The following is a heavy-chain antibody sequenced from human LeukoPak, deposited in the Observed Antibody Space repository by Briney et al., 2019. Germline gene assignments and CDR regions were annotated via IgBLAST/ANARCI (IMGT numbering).Heavy chain of an antibody. CDR3: ARSSGSVSGWRYDAFDI. V-gene: IGHV5-51*01. Sequence: GESLKISCKGSGYSFTSYWIGWVRQMPGKGLEWRGIIYPGDSDTRYSPSFQGQVTISADKSISTAYLQWSSLKASDTAMYYCARSSGSVSGWRYDAFDIWGQGTMVTVSS. D-gene: IGHD6-19*01. CDR1: GYSFTSYW. CDR2: IYPGDSDT. J-gene: IGHJ3*02.